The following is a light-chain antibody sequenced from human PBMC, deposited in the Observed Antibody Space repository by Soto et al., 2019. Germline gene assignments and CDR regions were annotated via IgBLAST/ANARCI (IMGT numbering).Light chain of an antibody. CDR1: QSVSSY. V-gene: IGKV3-11*01. CDR3: QQRSNCLWT. Sequence: EIVLTQSPATLSLSPGERATLSCRASQSVSSYLAWYQQKPGQAPRLLIYDASNRATGIPARCSGSGSGTYFTLTISILEPEDFAVYYCQQRSNCLWTFGQGTKVEIK. CDR2: DAS. J-gene: IGKJ1*01.